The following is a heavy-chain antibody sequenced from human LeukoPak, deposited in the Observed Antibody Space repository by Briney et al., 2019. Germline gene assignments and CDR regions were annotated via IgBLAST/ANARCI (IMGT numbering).Heavy chain of an antibody. CDR2: ISSSSSYI. V-gene: IGHV3-21*01. CDR3: ARGSSHSPVYFDY. D-gene: IGHD2-15*01. Sequence: GGSLRLSCAASGFTFSSYSMNWVRQAPGKGLEWVSSISSSSSYIYYADSVKGRFTISRDNSKNTLYLQMNSLRAEDTAVYYCARGSSHSPVYFDYWGQGTLVTVSS. CDR1: GFTFSSYS. J-gene: IGHJ4*02.